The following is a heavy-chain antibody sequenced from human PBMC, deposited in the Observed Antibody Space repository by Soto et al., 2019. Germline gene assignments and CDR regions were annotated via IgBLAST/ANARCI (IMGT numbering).Heavy chain of an antibody. CDR2: ISYSGST. J-gene: IGHJ4*02. D-gene: IGHD4-17*01. V-gene: IGHV4-31*03. CDR3: ARQSTVTGNYYFDS. Sequence: QVQLQESGPGLVKPSQTLSLTCPVSGASISSRGFYWTWIRQLPGKGLEWIGYISYSGSTNYSPSLKSRLIISIDTSDNHFSLKLTSVTAADTAVYYCARQSTVTGNYYFDSWGQGTLVTVAT. CDR1: GASISSRGFY.